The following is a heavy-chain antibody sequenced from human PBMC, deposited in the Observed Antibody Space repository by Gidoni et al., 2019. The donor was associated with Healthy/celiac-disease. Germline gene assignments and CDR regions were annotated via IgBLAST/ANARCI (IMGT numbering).Heavy chain of an antibody. V-gene: IGHV3-15*01. J-gene: IGHJ6*03. D-gene: IGHD5-12*01. CDR2: IKSKTDGGTT. CDR3: TTDGGYDWGYYYYYMDV. Sequence: EVQLVESGGGLVKPGGSLRLSCAASGFTLCNAWMSWVRQAPGKGLEWVGRIKSKTDGGTTDYAAPVKGRFTISRDDSKNTLYLQMNSLKTEDTAVYYCTTDGGYDWGYYYYYMDVWGKGTTVTVSS. CDR1: GFTLCNAW.